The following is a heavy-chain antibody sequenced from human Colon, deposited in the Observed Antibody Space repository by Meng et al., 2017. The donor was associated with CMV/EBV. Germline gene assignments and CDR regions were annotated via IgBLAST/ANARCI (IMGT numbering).Heavy chain of an antibody. CDR1: GGSLIAYY. D-gene: IGHD5-24*01. J-gene: IGHJ4*02. V-gene: IGHV4-59*01. Sequence: GSLRLSCPVSGGSLIAYYWNWIRQSPGKGMEWIGYVHSDGTTKYNPSLKSLVTISVDTSKNQFSLKLSSVTAADTAVYYCARDPGWLQLDCWGQGTLVTVSS. CDR2: VHSDGTT. CDR3: ARDPGWLQLDC.